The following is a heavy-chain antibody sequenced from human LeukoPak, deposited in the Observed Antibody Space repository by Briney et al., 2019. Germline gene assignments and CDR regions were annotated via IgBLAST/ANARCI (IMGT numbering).Heavy chain of an antibody. CDR3: ARHLSGITGYTYGRGIDY. V-gene: IGHV3-7*01. D-gene: IGHD5-18*01. Sequence: GGSLRLSCAASGFTFSSYWMSWVRQAPGKGLEWVADIKKDGSEKYCVDSVKGRFTISRDNAKTSLYLQMNSLRAEDTAVYYCARHLSGITGYTYGRGIDYWGQGTLVTVSS. CDR2: IKKDGSEK. J-gene: IGHJ4*02. CDR1: GFTFSSYW.